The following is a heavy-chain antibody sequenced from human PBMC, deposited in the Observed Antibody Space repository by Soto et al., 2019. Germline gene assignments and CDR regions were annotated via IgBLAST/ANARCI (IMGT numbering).Heavy chain of an antibody. CDR1: SGSISSSSYY. D-gene: IGHD5-12*01. Sequence: SETLSLTCTVSSGSISSSSYYWGWIRQPPGKGLEWIGSIYYSGSTYYNPSLKSRVTISVDTSKNQFSLKLSSVTAADTAVYYCARSYRWLYSGYDLGFDYWGQGTLVTVSS. V-gene: IGHV4-39*01. J-gene: IGHJ4*02. CDR3: ARSYRWLYSGYDLGFDY. CDR2: IYYSGST.